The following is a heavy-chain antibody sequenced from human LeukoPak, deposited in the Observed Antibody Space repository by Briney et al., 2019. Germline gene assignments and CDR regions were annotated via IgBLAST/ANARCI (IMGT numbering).Heavy chain of an antibody. CDR1: VGTFTIYA. D-gene: IGHD5-18*01. Sequence: SVTVSCKASVGTFTIYAISWVRQAPGQGLEWMGGIIPIFGTANYAQKFQGRVTITADESTSTAYMELSNLRYVDTAVYYCGRGFGYGGGIAFDIWGQGTMVTVSS. V-gene: IGHV1-69*13. CDR2: IIPIFGTA. CDR3: GRGFGYGGGIAFDI. J-gene: IGHJ3*02.